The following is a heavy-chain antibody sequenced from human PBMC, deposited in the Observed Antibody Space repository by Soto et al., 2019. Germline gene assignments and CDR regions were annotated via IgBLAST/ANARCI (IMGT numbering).Heavy chain of an antibody. Sequence: QITLKESGPTLVKPTQTLTLTCTFSGFSLSTSGLGVGWIRQSPGKALEWLALIYWDDDKRYSPSLKSRLTIPKDTSKTQVVLKMTNMDPVDTGTYYCANRIRGQNWFDPWGQGTLVTVSS. V-gene: IGHV2-5*02. CDR2: IYWDDDK. CDR1: GFSLSTSGLG. D-gene: IGHD3-16*01. CDR3: ANRIRGQNWFDP. J-gene: IGHJ5*02.